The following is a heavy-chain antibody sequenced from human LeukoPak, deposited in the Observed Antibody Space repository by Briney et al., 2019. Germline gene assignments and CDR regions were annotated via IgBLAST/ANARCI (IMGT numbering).Heavy chain of an antibody. Sequence: PGGSLRLSCAASGFTFSSYAMHWVRQAPGKGLEWVAVISYDGSNKYYADSVKGRFTISRDNSKNTLYLQMNSLRAEDTAVYYCARDHDSSGWYFDYWGQGTLVTVSS. D-gene: IGHD6-19*01. CDR2: ISYDGSNK. V-gene: IGHV3-30-3*01. J-gene: IGHJ4*02. CDR3: ARDHDSSGWYFDY. CDR1: GFTFSSYA.